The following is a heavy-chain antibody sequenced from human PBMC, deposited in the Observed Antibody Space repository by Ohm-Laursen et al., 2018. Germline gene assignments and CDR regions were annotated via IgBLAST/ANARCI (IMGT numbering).Heavy chain of an antibody. J-gene: IGHJ4*02. CDR1: GYTFTSYG. CDR3: ARDSPRITIFGVAQKTPLDY. Sequence: ASVKVSCKASGYTFTSYGISWVRQAPGQGLEWMGWISAYNGNTNYAQKLQGRVTMTTDTSTSTAYMELRSLRSDDTAVYYCARDSPRITIFGVAQKTPLDYWGQGTLVTVSS. D-gene: IGHD3-3*01. V-gene: IGHV1-18*01. CDR2: ISAYNGNT.